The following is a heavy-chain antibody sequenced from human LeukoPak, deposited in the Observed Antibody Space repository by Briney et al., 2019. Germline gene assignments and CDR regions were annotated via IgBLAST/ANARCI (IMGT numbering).Heavy chain of an antibody. V-gene: IGHV1-24*01. Sequence: ASVKVSCKVSGYTLTELSMHWVRQAPGKGLGWMGGFDPEDGETIYAQKFQGRVTMTEDTSTDTAYMELSSLRSEDTAVYYCALDIVVVVAAPPRYWGQGTLVTVSS. CDR2: FDPEDGET. CDR3: ALDIVVVVAAPPRY. J-gene: IGHJ4*02. D-gene: IGHD2-15*01. CDR1: GYTLTELS.